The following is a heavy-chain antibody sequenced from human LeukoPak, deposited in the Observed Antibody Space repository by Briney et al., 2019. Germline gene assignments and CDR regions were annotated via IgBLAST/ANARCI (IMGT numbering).Heavy chain of an antibody. CDR3: ARDLSSSSELDY. J-gene: IGHJ4*02. D-gene: IGHD6-13*01. CDR1: GYTFTGYY. Sequence: VASVKVSCKASGYTFTGYYMHWVRQAPGQGLEWMGWISAYNGNTSYAQKLQGRVTMTTDTSTSTAYMELRSLRSDDTAVYYCARDLSSSSELDYWGQGTLVTVSS. CDR2: ISAYNGNT. V-gene: IGHV1-18*04.